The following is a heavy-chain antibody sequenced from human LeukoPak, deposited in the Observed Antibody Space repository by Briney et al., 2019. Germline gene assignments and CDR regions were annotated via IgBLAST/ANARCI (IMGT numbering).Heavy chain of an antibody. J-gene: IGHJ3*02. CDR3: GRDFPPHASDI. CDR1: GVSFSTYW. Sequence: GGSLRLSCVGSGVSFSTYWLSWVRQAPGKGLEWVASMDGDGTIQYYLDSVKGRFTISRDNAKSSLYLQMNSLRDEDTAVYFCGRDFPPHASDIWGQGTMVTVSS. V-gene: IGHV3-7*01. CDR2: MDGDGTIQ.